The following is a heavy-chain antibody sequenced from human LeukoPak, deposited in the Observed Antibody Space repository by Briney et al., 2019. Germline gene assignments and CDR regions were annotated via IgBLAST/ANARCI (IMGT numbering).Heavy chain of an antibody. J-gene: IGHJ4*02. CDR1: GYTFTSYS. D-gene: IGHD2-8*01. CDR3: ARALYVGNGGHVFDY. CDR2: ISAYNGNT. V-gene: IGHV1-18*01. Sequence: ASVKVSCKASGYTFTSYSISWVRQAPGQGLEWMGWISAYNGNTNYAQKLQGRVTMTTDTSTSNAYMELRSLRSDDTAVDYCARALYVGNGGHVFDYWGQGTLVTVSS.